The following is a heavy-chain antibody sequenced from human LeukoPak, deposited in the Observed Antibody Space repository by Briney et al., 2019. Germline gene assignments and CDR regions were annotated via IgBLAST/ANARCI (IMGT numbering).Heavy chain of an antibody. CDR3: ARAIMITFGGVIDPPDYFDY. J-gene: IGHJ4*02. Sequence: SETLSLTCTVSGYSISSGYYWGWIRQPPGKGLEWIGSIYHSGSTYYNPSLKSRVTISVDTSKNQFSLKLSSVTAADTAVYYCARAIMITFGGVIDPPDYFDYWGQGTLVTVSS. D-gene: IGHD3-16*02. CDR2: IYHSGST. V-gene: IGHV4-38-2*02. CDR1: GYSISSGYY.